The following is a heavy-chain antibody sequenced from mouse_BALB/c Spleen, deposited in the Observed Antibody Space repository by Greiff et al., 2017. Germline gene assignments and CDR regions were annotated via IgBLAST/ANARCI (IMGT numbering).Heavy chain of an antibody. D-gene: IGHD1-1*01. Sequence: EVQLVESGGGLVQPGGSLKLSCAASGFTFSSYGMSWVRQTPDKRLELVATINSNGGSTYYPDSVKGRFTISRDNAKNTLYLQMSSLKSEDTAMYYCARAGFGYYGSSHWYFDVWGAGTTVTVSS. V-gene: IGHV5-6-3*01. J-gene: IGHJ1*01. CDR2: INSNGGST. CDR3: ARAGFGYYGSSHWYFDV. CDR1: GFTFSSYG.